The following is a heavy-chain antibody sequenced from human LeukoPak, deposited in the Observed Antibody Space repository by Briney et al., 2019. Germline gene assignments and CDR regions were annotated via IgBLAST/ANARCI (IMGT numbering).Heavy chain of an antibody. D-gene: IGHD3-3*01. CDR2: INPNSGGT. J-gene: IGHJ4*02. CDR3: ASHGDFWD. Sequence: ASVKVSCKASGGTFSSYAISWVRQAPGQGLEWMGWINPNSGGTNYAQKFQGRVTMTRDTSISTAYMELSRLRSDDTAVYYCASHGDFWDWGQGTLVTVSS. CDR1: GGTFSSYA. V-gene: IGHV1-2*02.